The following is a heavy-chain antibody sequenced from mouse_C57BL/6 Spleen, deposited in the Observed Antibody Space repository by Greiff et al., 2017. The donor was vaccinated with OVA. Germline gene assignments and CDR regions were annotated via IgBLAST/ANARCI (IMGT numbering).Heavy chain of an antibody. CDR3: ARLLLRDYAMDY. Sequence: VKLQQSGAELVRPGTSVKVSCKASGYAFTNYLIEWVKQRPGQGLEWIGVINPGSGGTNYNEKFKGKATLTADKSSSTAYMQLSSLTSEDSAVYFCARLLLRDYAMDYWGQGTSVTVSS. CDR2: INPGSGGT. V-gene: IGHV1-54*01. D-gene: IGHD1-1*01. CDR1: GYAFTNYL. J-gene: IGHJ4*01.